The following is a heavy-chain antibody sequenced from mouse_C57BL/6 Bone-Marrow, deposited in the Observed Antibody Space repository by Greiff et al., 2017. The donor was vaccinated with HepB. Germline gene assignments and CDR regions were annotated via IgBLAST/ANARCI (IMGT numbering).Heavy chain of an antibody. D-gene: IGHD2-3*01. CDR1: GYAFSSYW. CDR3: AREGLLRGDYYAMDY. Sequence: QVQLQQSGAELVKPGASVKISCKASGYAFSSYWMNWVKQRPGKGLEWIGQIYPGDGDTNYNGKFKGKATLTADKSSSTAYMQLSSLTSEDSAVYFCAREGLLRGDYYAMDYWGQGTSVTVSS. CDR2: IYPGDGDT. V-gene: IGHV1-80*01. J-gene: IGHJ4*01.